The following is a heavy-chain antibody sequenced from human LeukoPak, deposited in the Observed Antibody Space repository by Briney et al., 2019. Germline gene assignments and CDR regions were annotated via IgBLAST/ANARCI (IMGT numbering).Heavy chain of an antibody. CDR3: ARAGSSFREMDS. CDR2: INHTGST. Sequence: SETLSLTCAVYGGSFSDYYWSWIRQPPGKGLEWIGEINHTGSTKYNPSLKSRATISEDTSKNQFSLKLSSVTAADTAVYYCARAGSSFREMDSWGQGTLVTVSS. D-gene: IGHD3-10*01. CDR1: GGSFSDYY. V-gene: IGHV4-34*01. J-gene: IGHJ4*02.